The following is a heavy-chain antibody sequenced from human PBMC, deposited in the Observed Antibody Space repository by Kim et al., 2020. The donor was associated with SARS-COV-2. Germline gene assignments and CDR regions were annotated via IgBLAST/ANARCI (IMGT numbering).Heavy chain of an antibody. V-gene: IGHV5-51*01. CDR3: ARLQPGSSWYSPVDY. J-gene: IGHJ4*02. D-gene: IGHD6-13*01. Sequence: PSFQGQVTISADKSISTAYLQWSSLKASDTAMYYCARLQPGSSWYSPVDYWGQGTLVTVSS.